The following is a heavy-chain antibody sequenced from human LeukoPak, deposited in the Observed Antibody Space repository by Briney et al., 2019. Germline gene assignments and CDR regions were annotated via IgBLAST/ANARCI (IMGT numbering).Heavy chain of an antibody. J-gene: IGHJ4*02. CDR2: IYSGGST. D-gene: IGHD2-2*01. CDR3: ARAAIFCSSTSCPFDY. V-gene: IGHV3-53*01. Sequence: GGSLRLSCAASGFTVSSNYMSWVRQAPGKGLEWVSVIYSGGSTYYADSVKGRFTISRDNSKNTLYLQMNSLRAGDTAVYYCARAAIFCSSTSCPFDYWGQGTLVTVSS. CDR1: GFTVSSNY.